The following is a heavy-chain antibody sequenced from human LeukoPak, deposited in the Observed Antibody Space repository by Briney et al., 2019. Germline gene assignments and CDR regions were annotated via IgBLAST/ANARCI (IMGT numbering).Heavy chain of an antibody. J-gene: IGHJ4*02. CDR3: ARGTTDCDY. CDR2: IYTSGST. CDR1: GGSISSGSYY. D-gene: IGHD1-7*01. V-gene: IGHV4-61*02. Sequence: PSETLSLTCTVSGGSISSGSYYWSWIRQPAGKGLEWIGRIYTSGSTDYNPSLKSRVTISVDTSKNQFSLKLNSVTAADTAVYYCARGTTDCDYWGQGTLVTVSS.